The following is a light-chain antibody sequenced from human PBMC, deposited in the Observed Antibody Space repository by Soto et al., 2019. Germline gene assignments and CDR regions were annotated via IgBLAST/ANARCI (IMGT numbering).Light chain of an antibody. J-gene: IGLJ7*01. CDR1: SSNIGSNT. CDR2: SNN. V-gene: IGLV1-44*01. CDR3: AAWDDSLNGAV. Sequence: QSVLTQPPSASGTPGQRVTISCSGSSSNIGSNTVNWYQQLPGTAPKLLIYSNNQRPSGVPDRFSVSKSGTSASLAISGLQSEAEDDYYCAAWDDSLNGAVFGGGTQLTVL.